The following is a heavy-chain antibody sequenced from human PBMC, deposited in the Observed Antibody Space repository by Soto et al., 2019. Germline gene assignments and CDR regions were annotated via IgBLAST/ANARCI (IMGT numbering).Heavy chain of an antibody. CDR3: TTGSVEGV. D-gene: IGHD2-15*01. CDR2: IKTRSEGEAT. CDR1: DFSISNAW. Sequence: SGGGLVKPGGSLRLSCAASDFSISNAWMNWVRQAPGKGLEWVGRIKTRSEGEATDYAAPLKDRFTISRDDSKNTLFLQMNSLKTEDTAVYYCTTGSVEGVWGQGATVIVSS. V-gene: IGHV3-15*07. J-gene: IGHJ6*02.